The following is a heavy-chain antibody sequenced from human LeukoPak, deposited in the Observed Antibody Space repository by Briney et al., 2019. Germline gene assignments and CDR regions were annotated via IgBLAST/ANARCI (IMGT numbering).Heavy chain of an antibody. V-gene: IGHV4-61*01. D-gene: IGHD2-15*01. CDR1: GGSITSTSYY. J-gene: IGHJ6*02. Sequence: SQTLSLTCTVSGGSITSTSYYWSWIRQPPGKGLEWIGYIYYSGSTNYNPSLKSRVTISVDTSKNQFSLKLSSVTAADTAVYYCARDGGYCSGGSCHGSYYYGMDVWGQGTTVTVSS. CDR3: ARDGGYCSGGSCHGSYYYGMDV. CDR2: IYYSGST.